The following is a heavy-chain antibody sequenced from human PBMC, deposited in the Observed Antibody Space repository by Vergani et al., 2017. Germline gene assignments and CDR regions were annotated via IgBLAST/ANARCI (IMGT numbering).Heavy chain of an antibody. D-gene: IGHD1-26*01. J-gene: IGHJ5*02. Sequence: EVQLVQSGAEVKKPGESLKISCKGSGYSFTSYWIGWVRQMPGKGLEWMGIIYPGDSATRYSPSFQGQVSITADKSINTAYRQWNSLKASDTAMYYCARRSGRHAWGNWFDPWGQGTLVTVSS. CDR3: ARRSGRHAWGNWFDP. CDR1: GYSFTSYW. V-gene: IGHV5-51*03. CDR2: IYPGDSAT.